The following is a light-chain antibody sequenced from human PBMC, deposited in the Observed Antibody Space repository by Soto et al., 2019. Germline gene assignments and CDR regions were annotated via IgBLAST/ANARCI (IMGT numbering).Light chain of an antibody. CDR1: QSISSW. Sequence: DIQMTQSPSTLPASIGDRVTITCRASQSISSWLAWYQQKPGKAPKLLIYDASKLENGVPSRFSGSGSGTEFSLAISGLQSDDFATYYCQQYDTNHPTFGQGTKVEIK. CDR2: DAS. CDR3: QQYDTNHPT. V-gene: IGKV1-5*01. J-gene: IGKJ1*01.